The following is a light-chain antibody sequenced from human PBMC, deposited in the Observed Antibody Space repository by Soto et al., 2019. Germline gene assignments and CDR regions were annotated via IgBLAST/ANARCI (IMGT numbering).Light chain of an antibody. CDR2: EVS. CDR1: SGDVDAFDY. CDR3: TSFTSSSTQV. V-gene: IGLV2-14*01. Sequence: QSVLTQPASVSGSPGQSITISCTGTSGDVDAFDYVSWYQQHPGKAPKLMIFEVSDRPSGVSDRFPGSKSGSTASLTISGLQAEDEADYFCTSFTSSSTQVFGTGTKV. J-gene: IGLJ1*01.